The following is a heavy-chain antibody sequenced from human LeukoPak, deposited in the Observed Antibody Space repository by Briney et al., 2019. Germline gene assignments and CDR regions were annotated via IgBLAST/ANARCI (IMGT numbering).Heavy chain of an antibody. J-gene: IGHJ4*02. CDR1: GFTFSNYY. CDR2: ISSSGSYT. D-gene: IGHD3-3*01. V-gene: IGHV3-11*06. CDR3: ARGGRFDFDY. Sequence: PGGSLRLSCAASGFTFSNYYLSWIRRTPGKGLEWVSYISSSGSYTNYADSVKGRFTISRDNASNLLYLQMNSLRAEDTAVYYCARGGRFDFDYWGQGTLVTVSS.